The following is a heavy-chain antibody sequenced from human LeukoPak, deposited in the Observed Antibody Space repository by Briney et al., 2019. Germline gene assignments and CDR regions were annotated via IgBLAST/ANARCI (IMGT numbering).Heavy chain of an antibody. V-gene: IGHV1-2*02. CDR1: GYTFTGYY. J-gene: IGHJ4*02. D-gene: IGHD3-22*01. CDR3: ARDRDSSGWNYFDY. CDR2: INPNSGGT. Sequence: EASVTVSCKASGYTFTGYYIHWVRQAPGQGLEWLGWINPNSGGTNYAQKFQDTLTMTRDTSISTAYMELIRLSSDDSAVYYCARDRDSSGWNYFDYWGQGTLVTVSS.